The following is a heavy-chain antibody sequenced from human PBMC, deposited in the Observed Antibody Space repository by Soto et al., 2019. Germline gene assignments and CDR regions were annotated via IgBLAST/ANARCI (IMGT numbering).Heavy chain of an antibody. CDR1: GFTFSSYG. V-gene: IGHV3-33*01. Sequence: GGSLRLSCAASGFTFSSYGMHWVRQAPGKGLEWVAVIWYDGSNKYYADSVKGRFTISRDNSKNTLYLQMNSLRAEDTAVYYCARERGYGDYHYYMDVWGKGTTVTVSS. J-gene: IGHJ6*03. CDR3: ARERGYGDYHYYMDV. D-gene: IGHD4-17*01. CDR2: IWYDGSNK.